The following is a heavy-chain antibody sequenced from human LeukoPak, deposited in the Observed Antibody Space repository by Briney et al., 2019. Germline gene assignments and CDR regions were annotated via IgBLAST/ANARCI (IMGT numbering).Heavy chain of an antibody. CDR2: INPNSGGT. Sequence: GASVKVSCKASGYTFTGYYMHWVRQAPGQGLEWMGWINPNSGGTNYAQKFQGRVTMTRDTSISTAYMELSRLRSDDTAVYYCARGSRGYSYGYGLHNFDYWGQGTLVTVSS. J-gene: IGHJ4*02. D-gene: IGHD5-18*01. V-gene: IGHV1-2*02. CDR1: GYTFTGYY. CDR3: ARGSRGYSYGYGLHNFDY.